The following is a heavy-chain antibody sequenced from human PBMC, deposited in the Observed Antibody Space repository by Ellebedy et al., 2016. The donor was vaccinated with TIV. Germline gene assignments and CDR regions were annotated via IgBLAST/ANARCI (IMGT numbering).Heavy chain of an antibody. Sequence: GESLKISCAASGFTFSRYAITWVRQAPGKGLEWVSGIVGSGAQKYADSVKGRFTISRDNSKGTVDLQMNSLRVEDTAVYFCAKDRTSGDGYWVFDSWGQGTMVSVSS. V-gene: IGHV3-23*01. D-gene: IGHD2-21*02. CDR1: GFTFSRYA. CDR2: IVGSGA. J-gene: IGHJ4*02. CDR3: AKDRTSGDGYWVFDS.